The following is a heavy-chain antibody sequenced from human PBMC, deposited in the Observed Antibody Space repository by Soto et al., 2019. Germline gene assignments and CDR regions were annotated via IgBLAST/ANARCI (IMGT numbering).Heavy chain of an antibody. J-gene: IGHJ5*02. CDR1: GFTFSSYA. D-gene: IGHD3-22*01. V-gene: IGHV3-23*01. Sequence: EVQLLESGGGLVQPGGSLRLSCAASGFTFSSYAMSWVRQAPGKGLEWVSAISGRGGSTYYADSVKGRFTISRDNSKNTLYLQMNSLRAEDTAVYYCAKDPEITMIGNWFDPWGQGTLVTVSS. CDR3: AKDPEITMIGNWFDP. CDR2: ISGRGGST.